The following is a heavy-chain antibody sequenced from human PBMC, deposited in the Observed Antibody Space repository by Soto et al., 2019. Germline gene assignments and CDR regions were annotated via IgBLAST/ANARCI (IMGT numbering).Heavy chain of an antibody. CDR2: IIPIFGTA. J-gene: IGHJ4*02. CDR3: ARSSSGWYRVFDY. CDR1: GGTFSSYA. V-gene: IGHV1-69*13. D-gene: IGHD6-19*01. Sequence: AASVKVSCKASGGTFSSYAISWVRQAPGQGLEWMGGIIPIFGTANYAQKFQGRVTITADESTSTAYMELSSLRSEDTAVYYCARSSSGWYRVFDYWGQGTLVTVSS.